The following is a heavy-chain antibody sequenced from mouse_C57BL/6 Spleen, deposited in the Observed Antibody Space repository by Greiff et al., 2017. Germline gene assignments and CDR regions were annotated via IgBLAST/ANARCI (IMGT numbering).Heavy chain of an antibody. Sequence: VQLQQSGPELVKPGASVKMSCKASGYTFTDYNMHWVKQSHGKSLEWIGYINPNNGGTSYNQKFKGKATLTVNKSSSTAYMELRSLTSEDSAVYYCAREDYDGGYAMDYWGQGTSVTVSS. CDR2: INPNNGGT. J-gene: IGHJ4*01. D-gene: IGHD2-4*01. CDR3: AREDYDGGYAMDY. CDR1: GYTFTDYN. V-gene: IGHV1-22*01.